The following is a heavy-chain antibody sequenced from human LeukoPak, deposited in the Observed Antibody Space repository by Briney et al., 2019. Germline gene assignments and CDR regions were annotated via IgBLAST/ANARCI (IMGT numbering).Heavy chain of an antibody. CDR2: IQTSGST. CDR3: ARDRTYSSGWAAFDS. J-gene: IGHJ4*02. D-gene: IGHD6-19*01. V-gene: IGHV4-4*07. CDR1: GGSFSGYY. Sequence: KPSETLSLTCAVYGGSFSGYYWSWIRQPAGKGLEWIGRIQTSGSTNYNPSLKGRVTMSVDTSKNQFSLKLSSVTAADTAVYYCARDRTYSSGWAAFDSWGQGTLVTVSS.